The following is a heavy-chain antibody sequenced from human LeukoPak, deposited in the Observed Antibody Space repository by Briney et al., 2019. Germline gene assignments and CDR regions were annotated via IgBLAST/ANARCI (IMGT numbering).Heavy chain of an antibody. D-gene: IGHD4-17*01. CDR3: ARGSRDYSGLDWFDP. V-gene: IGHV4-30-2*01. CDR1: GGSISSGGYS. J-gene: IGHJ5*02. CDR2: IYHSGST. Sequence: SETLSLTCAVSGGSISSGGYSWSWIRQPPGKGLEWIGYIYHSGSTYYNPSPKSRVTISVDRSKNQFSLKLSSVTAADTAVYYCARGSRDYSGLDWFDPWGQGTLVTVSS.